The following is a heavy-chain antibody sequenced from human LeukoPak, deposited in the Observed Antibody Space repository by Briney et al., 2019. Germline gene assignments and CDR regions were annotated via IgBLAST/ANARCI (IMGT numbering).Heavy chain of an antibody. J-gene: IGHJ4*02. CDR2: IKSKTDGGTT. D-gene: IGHD6-19*01. Sequence: PGGSLRLSCAASGASGFSVSRAWMNWVRQAPGKGLEWVGHIKSKTDGGTTDYAAPVKGRLIISRDDSKNTLYLQMNSLKTEDTAVYYCTTGYSSDWYYWGQGTLVTVSS. CDR1: GFSVSRAW. V-gene: IGHV3-15*01. CDR3: TTGYSSDWYY.